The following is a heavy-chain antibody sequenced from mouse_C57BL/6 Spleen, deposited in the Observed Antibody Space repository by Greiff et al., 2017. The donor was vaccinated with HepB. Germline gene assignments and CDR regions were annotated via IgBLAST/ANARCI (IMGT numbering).Heavy chain of an antibody. D-gene: IGHD1-1*01. J-gene: IGHJ2*01. Sequence: VQLQQSGAELARSGASVMLSCKASGYTFTSYGISWVTQRTGQGLEWIGAIFPRSGNTYYNEKFKGKATLTADKSSSTAYMELRILTSEDSAVNFCARLFCGSSCVYYFDYWGQGTTLTVSS. V-gene: IGHV1-81*01. CDR3: ARLFCGSSCVYYFDY. CDR1: GYTFTSYG. CDR2: IFPRSGNT.